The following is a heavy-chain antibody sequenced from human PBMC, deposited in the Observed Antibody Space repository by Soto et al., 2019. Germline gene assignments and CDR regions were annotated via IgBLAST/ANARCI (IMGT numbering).Heavy chain of an antibody. V-gene: IGHV3-7*05. CDR2: IKQDGSEK. J-gene: IGHJ6*02. Sequence: GGSLRLSCAASGFTFSSYWMSWVRQAPGKGLEWVANIKQDGSEKYYVDSVKGRFTISRDNAKNSLYLQMNSLRAEDTAVYYCARDPRGGGSSNTKVYMDVWGQGTTVTVSS. D-gene: IGHD6-13*01. CDR1: GFTFSSYW. CDR3: ARDPRGGGSSNTKVYMDV.